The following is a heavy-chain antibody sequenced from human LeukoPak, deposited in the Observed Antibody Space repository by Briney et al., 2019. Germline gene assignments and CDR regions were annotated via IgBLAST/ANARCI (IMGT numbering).Heavy chain of an antibody. CDR3: ARLDSSGWYWVDY. CDR2: IDPSDSYT. Sequence: GESLKISCKGSGYRFTSYWISWVRPMPGKGLEWMGRIDPSDSYTNYSPSFQGHVTISADKSISTAYLQWSSLKASDTAMYYCARLDSSGWYWVDYWGQGTLVTVSP. D-gene: IGHD6-19*01. CDR1: GYRFTSYW. J-gene: IGHJ4*02. V-gene: IGHV5-10-1*01.